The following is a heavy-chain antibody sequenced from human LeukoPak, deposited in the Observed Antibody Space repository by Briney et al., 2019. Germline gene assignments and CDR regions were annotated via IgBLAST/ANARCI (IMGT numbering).Heavy chain of an antibody. D-gene: IGHD3-22*01. CDR1: GXTFSRYG. J-gene: IGHJ3*02. CDR2: IWYDGSNK. Sequence: TGRSLRLSCAASGXTFSRYGMHWVRQAPGKGLEWVAVIWYDGSNKYYAESVKGRFTISRDNSKNTLHLQMNSLRAEDTAVYYCARDLPMYYYDEPGSRDAFDIWGQGTMVTVSS. V-gene: IGHV3-33*01. CDR3: ARDLPMYYYDEPGSRDAFDI.